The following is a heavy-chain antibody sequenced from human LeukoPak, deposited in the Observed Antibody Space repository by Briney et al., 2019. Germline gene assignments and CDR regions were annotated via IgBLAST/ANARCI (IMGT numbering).Heavy chain of an antibody. CDR2: IKFHGHET. D-gene: IGHD2-2*01. CDR1: GFNFNNYD. J-gene: IGHJ4*02. CDR3: ATSLGYCSRTSCYSALDF. Sequence: GGSLTLSCVASGFNFNNYDLHWVRQAPGKGLEWVAFIKFHGHETFYADSVEGRFTISRDNAKNSLYLHMNSLRAEDMALYYCATSLGYCSRTSCYSALDFWGQGTLVTVSS. V-gene: IGHV3-30*02.